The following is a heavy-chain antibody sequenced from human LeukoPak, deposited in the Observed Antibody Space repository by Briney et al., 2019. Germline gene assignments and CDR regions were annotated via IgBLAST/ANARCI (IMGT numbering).Heavy chain of an antibody. CDR3: AVRTLYGDYRY. D-gene: IGHD4-17*01. Sequence: GGSLRLSCAASGFTFSSYWMSWVRQAPGKGLEWVANIKQDGSEKYYVDSVKDRFTISRDNAKNSLYLQMNSLRAEDTAVYYCAVRTLYGDYRYWGQGTLVTVSS. J-gene: IGHJ4*02. CDR1: GFTFSSYW. CDR2: IKQDGSEK. V-gene: IGHV3-7*01.